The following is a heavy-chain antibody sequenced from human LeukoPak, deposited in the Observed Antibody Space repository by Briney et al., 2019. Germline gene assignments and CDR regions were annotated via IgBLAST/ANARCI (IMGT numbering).Heavy chain of an antibody. CDR1: GFTFSTYE. Sequence: GGSLRLSCAASGFTFSTYEMNWVRQAPGKGLEWVSYITSSGSTIYYADSVKGRFTISRDNAKNSLYLQMNSLRAEDTAVYYCATGRRLVGSYWGQGTLVTVSS. CDR3: ATGRRLVGSY. V-gene: IGHV3-48*03. D-gene: IGHD1-1*01. J-gene: IGHJ4*02. CDR2: ITSSGSTI.